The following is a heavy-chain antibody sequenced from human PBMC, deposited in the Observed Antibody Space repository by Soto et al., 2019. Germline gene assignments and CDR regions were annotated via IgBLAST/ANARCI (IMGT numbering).Heavy chain of an antibody. CDR1: GGSISSSRSY. CDR2: IFYSGST. CDR3: ARQAAAAGTALWFDP. Sequence: PSETLSLTCNVSGGSISSSRSYWAWIRQPPGKGLEWIANIFYSGSTYYNPSLKSRVTVSVDTSKNQFSLKLSSVTAADTAVYYCARQAAAAGTALWFDPWGQGTLVTVSS. D-gene: IGHD6-13*01. J-gene: IGHJ5*02. V-gene: IGHV4-39*01.